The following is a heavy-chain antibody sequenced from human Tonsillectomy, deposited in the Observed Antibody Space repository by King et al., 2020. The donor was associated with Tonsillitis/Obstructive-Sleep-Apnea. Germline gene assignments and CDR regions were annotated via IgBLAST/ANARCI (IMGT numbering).Heavy chain of an antibody. J-gene: IGHJ4*02. CDR2: IDRGGNT. V-gene: IGHV3-53*01. Sequence: VQLVESGGGLIQPGGSLGLPCAASGFIVRSNYMSGSRQAPGRGLEWVSFIDRGGNTYCAASVKGRFTMSRDNSKNPVYVQMNSLRAEDTAVYFCAREVAYGDYGFDYWGQGTLVTVSS. CDR3: AREVAYGDYGFDY. CDR1: GFIVRSNY. D-gene: IGHD4-17*01.